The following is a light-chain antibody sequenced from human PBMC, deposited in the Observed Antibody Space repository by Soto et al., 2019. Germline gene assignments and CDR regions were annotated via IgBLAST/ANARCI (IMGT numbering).Light chain of an antibody. CDR1: QSINNW. Sequence: DIEMTQSPSTLSASVGDRVTITCRASQSINNWLAWYQQKPGKAPRLLIYDASSLENGVPSRFSGSGSGTGFSLTVGSLQPDDFATYYCQQYNGFPLTFGGGTKVEIK. J-gene: IGKJ4*01. V-gene: IGKV1-5*01. CDR3: QQYNGFPLT. CDR2: DAS.